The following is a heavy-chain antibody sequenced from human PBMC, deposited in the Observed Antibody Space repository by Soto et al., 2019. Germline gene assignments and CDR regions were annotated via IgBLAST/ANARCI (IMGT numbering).Heavy chain of an antibody. CDR1: GFTVSNNY. V-gene: IGHV3-66*01. J-gene: IGHJ4*02. CDR2: IQDGGSI. Sequence: EGLLEESGGGFVQPGGALRLSCAASGFTVSNNYMTWVRQAPGKGLEWVAVIQDGGSISYADSVSDRFIISKGNSKNTVFLEMNNLRPGDTAVYFCARGEGSGSNALGHWGQGTLVTVSS. CDR3: ARGEGSGSNALGH. D-gene: IGHD3-16*01.